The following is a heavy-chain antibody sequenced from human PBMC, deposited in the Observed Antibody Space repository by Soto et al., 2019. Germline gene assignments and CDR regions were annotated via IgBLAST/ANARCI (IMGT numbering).Heavy chain of an antibody. CDR2: INYSGST. Sequence: QVQLQQWGAGLLKPSETLSLTCAMSGGSFSGYYWNCIRQSPGKGLEWIAEINYSGSTNYNPTLKSRVTISGDTSKDEFSLKLSSVTAEDPDVYYCALFVVYTGYYLGVWGKGTTVTVSS. CDR3: ALFVVYTGYYLGV. J-gene: IGHJ6*03. V-gene: IGHV4-34*01. CDR1: GGSFSGYY. D-gene: IGHD2-2*02.